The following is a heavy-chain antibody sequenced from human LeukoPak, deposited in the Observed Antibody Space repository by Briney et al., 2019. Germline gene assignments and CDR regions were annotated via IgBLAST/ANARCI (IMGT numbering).Heavy chain of an antibody. J-gene: IGHJ4*02. CDR1: GFTFSSYA. Sequence: GGSLRLSCSASGFTFSSYAMHWVRQAPGKGLEYVSSISTNGGTTYYADSVKGRFTISRDNSKNTLYLQMSSLRPEDTAVYYCVKDRYSYDYFDHWGQGTLVTVSS. CDR3: VKDRYSYDYFDH. CDR2: ISTNGGTT. D-gene: IGHD5-18*01. V-gene: IGHV3-64D*06.